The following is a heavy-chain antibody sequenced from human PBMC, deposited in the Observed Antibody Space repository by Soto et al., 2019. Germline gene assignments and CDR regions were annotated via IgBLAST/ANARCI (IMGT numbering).Heavy chain of an antibody. CDR3: ATRITVFGLLIPPFDP. D-gene: IGHD3-3*01. V-gene: IGHV4-34*01. Sequence: SETLSLTCAVYGGSVNVYYWNWIRQPPGKGLEWIGEINHTGGTHYNPSLKSRVTMSVDTSKNQFSLRLSSVTAADTAIYYCATRITVFGLLIPPFDPWGQGTQVTVSS. J-gene: IGHJ5*02. CDR2: INHTGGT. CDR1: GGSVNVYY.